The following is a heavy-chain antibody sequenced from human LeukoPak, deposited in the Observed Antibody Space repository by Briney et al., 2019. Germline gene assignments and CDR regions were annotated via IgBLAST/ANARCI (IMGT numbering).Heavy chain of an antibody. CDR2: ISGSGGST. Sequence: SGGSLRLSCAASGFTFSSYAMSWVRQAPGKGLEWVSAISGSGGSTYYADSVKGRFTIPRDNSKNTLYLQMNSLRAEDAAVYYCAKGLDPVAYYGMDVWDQGTTVTVSS. CDR1: GFTFSSYA. V-gene: IGHV3-23*01. J-gene: IGHJ6*02. D-gene: IGHD6-6*01. CDR3: AKGLDPVAYYGMDV.